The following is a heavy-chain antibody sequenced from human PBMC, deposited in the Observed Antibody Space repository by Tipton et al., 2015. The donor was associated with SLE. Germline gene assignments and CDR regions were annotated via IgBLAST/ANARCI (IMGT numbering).Heavy chain of an antibody. D-gene: IGHD3-3*01. CDR3: ARGILEWSDY. J-gene: IGHJ4*02. CDR1: GSSSSSGYF. Sequence: TLSLTCTVSGSSSSSGYFWGWIRQPPGKGLELIGTIYHSGSTYYNPSLKSRVTISVDTSKNQFSLKLSSVTAADTAVYYCARGILEWSDYWGQGTLVTVSS. CDR2: IYHSGST. V-gene: IGHV4-38-2*02.